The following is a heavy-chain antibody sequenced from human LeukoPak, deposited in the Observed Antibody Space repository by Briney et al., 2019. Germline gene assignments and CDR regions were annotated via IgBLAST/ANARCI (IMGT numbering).Heavy chain of an antibody. V-gene: IGHV4-34*01. CDR2: INHSGST. D-gene: IGHD5-12*01. CDR3: ARGGYVFYYYGMDV. Sequence: PSETLSLTCAVYGGSFSGYYWSWIRQPPGKGLEWIGEINHSGSTNYNPSLKSRVTISVDTSKNQFSLKLSSVTAADTAVYYCARGGYVFYYYGMDVWGQGTTVTVSS. J-gene: IGHJ6*02. CDR1: GGSFSGYY.